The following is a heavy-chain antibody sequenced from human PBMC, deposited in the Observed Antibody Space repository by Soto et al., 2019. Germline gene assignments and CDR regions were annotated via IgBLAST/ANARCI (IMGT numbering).Heavy chain of an antibody. Sequence: EVQLVESGGGLIQPGGSLRLSCAASGFTFTGNDMNWVRQAPGKGLEWFSLLYSSGSTYYADSVKGRFTISRDNSNNTLYLQKSSLRAEDTAVYYCAARPLLPGAPWGQGTMVTVSS. CDR2: LYSSGST. CDR1: GFTFTGND. V-gene: IGHV3-53*01. J-gene: IGHJ3*01. CDR3: AARPLLPGAP. D-gene: IGHD3-22*01.